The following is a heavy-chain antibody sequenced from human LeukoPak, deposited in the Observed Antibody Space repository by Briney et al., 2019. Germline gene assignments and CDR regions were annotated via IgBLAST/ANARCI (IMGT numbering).Heavy chain of an antibody. J-gene: IGHJ3*02. CDR1: VYTFTSYG. D-gene: IGHD6-19*01. V-gene: IGHV1-18*01. Sequence: GASVKVSCNASVYTFTSYGISWVRQAPGQGLEWMGWISAYNGNTNYAQKLQGRVTMTTDTSTSTAYMELRSLRSDDTAVYYCARPSTAGLGGAFDIWGQGTMVTVSS. CDR3: ARPSTAGLGGAFDI. CDR2: ISAYNGNT.